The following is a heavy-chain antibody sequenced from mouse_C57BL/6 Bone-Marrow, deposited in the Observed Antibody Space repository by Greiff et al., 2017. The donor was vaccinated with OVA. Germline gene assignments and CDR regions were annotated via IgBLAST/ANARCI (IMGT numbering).Heavy chain of an antibody. J-gene: IGHJ1*03. V-gene: IGHV1-81*01. D-gene: IGHD1-1*01. CDR3: SRSPYYYGSYWYFDV. Sequence: QVQLKESGAELARPGASVKLSCKASGYTFTSYGTSWVKPRTGQGLEWIGEIYPRSGNTYYNEKFKGKATLTTDKSSSTAYMELRSLTSVDSAVYFCSRSPYYYGSYWYFDVWGTGTTVTVSS. CDR2: IYPRSGNT. CDR1: GYTFTSYG.